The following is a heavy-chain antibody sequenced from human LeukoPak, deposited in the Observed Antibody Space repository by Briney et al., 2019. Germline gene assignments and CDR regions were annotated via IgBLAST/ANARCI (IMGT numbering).Heavy chain of an antibody. CDR1: GFTFISYA. J-gene: IGHJ4*02. D-gene: IGHD5-12*01. Sequence: GGSLRLSCAASGFTFISYAIHWVRQAPGKGLEWVAVISFHGTDSFYADSVKGRFTISRDNSKNTLYLQMNSLRAEDTAVYYCARDPGSGYEEHFDYWGQGTLVTVSS. CDR2: ISFHGTDS. V-gene: IGHV3-30*04. CDR3: ARDPGSGYEEHFDY.